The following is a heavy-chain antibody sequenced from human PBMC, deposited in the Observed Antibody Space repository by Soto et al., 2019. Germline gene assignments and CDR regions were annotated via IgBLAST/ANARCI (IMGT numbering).Heavy chain of an antibody. V-gene: IGHV3-23*01. CDR1: GFTFSNYA. J-gene: IGHJ4*02. CDR3: AKGLSRQSSSSLDY. D-gene: IGHD6-6*01. CDR2: ISASVAGT. Sequence: PGGSLRLSCAASGFTFSNYAMTWVRQAPRKGLEWVSGISASVAGTYHADSAKGRFTISRDNSKNKLYLQMNTLRAEDTAIYYCAKGLSRQSSSSLDYWGQGTTVTFSS.